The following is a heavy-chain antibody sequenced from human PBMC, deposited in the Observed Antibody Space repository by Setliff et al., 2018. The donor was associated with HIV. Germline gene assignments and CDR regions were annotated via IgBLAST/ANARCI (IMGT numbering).Heavy chain of an antibody. D-gene: IGHD3-10*01. J-gene: IGHJ6*02. CDR3: AKGFGDLHGSMDV. CDR2: ISLSGDIT. CDR1: SLTATDAW. V-gene: IGHV3-23*01. Sequence: GGSLRLSCTVSSLTATDAWMSWVRQLPGKGLAWGSTISLSGDITDYADSVKGRFSISRDNSKNTLYRQMNSLRAEDTAVYYCAKGFGDLHGSMDVWGQGTTVTVSS.